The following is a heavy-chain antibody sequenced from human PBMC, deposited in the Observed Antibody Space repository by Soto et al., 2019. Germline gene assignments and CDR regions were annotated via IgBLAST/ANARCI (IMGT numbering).Heavy chain of an antibody. D-gene: IGHD3-3*01. Sequence: PSETLSLTCTVSGGSISSGGYYWSWIRQHPGKGLEWIGYIYYSGSTYYNPSLKSRVTISVDTSKNQFSLKLSSVTAADTAVYYCAREVHDFWRQIQGWFDTWGQGALVTVSS. CDR1: GGSISSGGYY. J-gene: IGHJ5*02. CDR3: AREVHDFWRQIQGWFDT. CDR2: IYYSGST. V-gene: IGHV4-31*03.